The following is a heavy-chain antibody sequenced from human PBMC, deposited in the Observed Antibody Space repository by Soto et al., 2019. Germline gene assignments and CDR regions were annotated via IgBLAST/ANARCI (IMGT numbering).Heavy chain of an antibody. V-gene: IGHV3-30-3*01. J-gene: IGHJ4*02. CDR3: ARPYYDFWTGYPGAFFDY. Sequence: QVQLVESGGGVVPPGRSLRLSCAASGFTFSTYSMYWVRQAPGKGLEWVAVISYDGSNKYEADSMKDRFTISRDNSKNTLYLRVNSLRAEDTAVYYCARPYYDFWTGYPGAFFDYWGQGTLVTVSS. D-gene: IGHD3-3*01. CDR1: GFTFSTYS. CDR2: ISYDGSNK.